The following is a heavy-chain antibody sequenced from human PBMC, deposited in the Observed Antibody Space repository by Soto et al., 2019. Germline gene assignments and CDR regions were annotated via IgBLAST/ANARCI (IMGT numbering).Heavy chain of an antibody. V-gene: IGHV3-30-3*01. J-gene: IGHJ4*02. CDR1: GFTFSSYA. CDR2: ISYDGSNK. CDR3: ARGGTDPDSGSYSGTELYCFDY. D-gene: IGHD1-26*01. Sequence: GGSLRLSCAASGFTFSSYAMHWVRQAPGKGLEWVAVISYDGSNKYYADSVKGRFTISRDNSKNTLYLQMNSLRAEDTAVYYCARGGTDPDSGSYSGTELYCFDYWGQGTLVTVSS.